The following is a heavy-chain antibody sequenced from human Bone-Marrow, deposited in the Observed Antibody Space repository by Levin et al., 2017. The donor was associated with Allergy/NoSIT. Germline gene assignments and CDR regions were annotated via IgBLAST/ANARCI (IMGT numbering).Heavy chain of an antibody. V-gene: IGHV1-18*01. Sequence: PAASVKVSCKASGFTFTTYGLTWVRQAPGRGLEWMGWVSAYSGNTNYALNLQDRVTMTTDTATNTAYMELSSLRSDDTAIYYCARGHFPYYYYGMDVWGQGTTVVVSS. CDR3: ARGHFPYYYYGMDV. CDR1: GFTFTTYG. J-gene: IGHJ6*02. CDR2: VSAYSGNT.